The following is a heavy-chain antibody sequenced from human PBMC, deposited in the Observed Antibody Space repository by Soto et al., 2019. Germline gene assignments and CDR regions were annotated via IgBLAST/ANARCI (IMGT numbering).Heavy chain of an antibody. CDR1: GGSFSGYY. Sequence: PSETLFLTCTVSGGSFSGYYWSWVRQPPGKGLEWIAEITDSGGTNYNPSLKSRVTISVDTSMNHFSLKLSSVTAADTAVYYCARGGRGWTDYPYYYYYGMDVWGQGTTVTVSS. V-gene: IGHV4-34*01. J-gene: IGHJ6*02. CDR2: ITDSGGT. CDR3: ARGGRGWTDYPYYYYYGMDV. D-gene: IGHD4-17*01.